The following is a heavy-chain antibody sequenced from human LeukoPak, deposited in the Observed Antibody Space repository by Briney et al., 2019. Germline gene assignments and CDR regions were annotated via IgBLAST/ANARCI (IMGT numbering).Heavy chain of an antibody. V-gene: IGHV7-4-1*02. Sequence: ASVKVSCKASGYIFSIYAMIWVRQAPGQGLELMGWISTNTGNPTYAQGFTGRFVFSLDTSVSTAYLQINSLKAEDTAVYYCARDYTLTLGSTTYFQHWGQGTLVTVSS. CDR1: GYIFSIYA. CDR2: ISTNTGNP. J-gene: IGHJ1*01. D-gene: IGHD1-26*01. CDR3: ARDYTLTLGSTTYFQH.